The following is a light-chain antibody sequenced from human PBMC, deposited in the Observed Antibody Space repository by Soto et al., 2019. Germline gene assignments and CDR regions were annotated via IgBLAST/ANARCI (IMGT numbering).Light chain of an antibody. CDR2: AAS. CDR1: QGISSF. CDR3: QQLHFFPIP. Sequence: DIQLTQSPSFLSASAGDRVTTTCRASQGISSFLAWYQQKPGRAPKLLIYAASTLQSGVPSRFSGSGSGTEFTLTISSLQPEDFATYYCQQLHFFPIPFGQGTRLEIK. J-gene: IGKJ5*01. V-gene: IGKV1-9*01.